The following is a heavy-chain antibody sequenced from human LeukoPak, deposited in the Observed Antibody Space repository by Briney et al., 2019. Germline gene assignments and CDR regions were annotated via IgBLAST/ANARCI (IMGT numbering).Heavy chain of an antibody. CDR1: GYSFTSYW. D-gene: IGHD3-22*01. CDR2: IYPGDSDT. J-gene: IGHJ4*02. Sequence: GESLQISCKVSGYSFTSYWIGWVRQMPGKGLEWMGIIYPGDSDTRYSPSFQGQVTISADKSISTAYLQWSSLKASDTAMYYCARPRDSSGSYYFDYWGQGTLVTVSS. V-gene: IGHV5-51*01. CDR3: ARPRDSSGSYYFDY.